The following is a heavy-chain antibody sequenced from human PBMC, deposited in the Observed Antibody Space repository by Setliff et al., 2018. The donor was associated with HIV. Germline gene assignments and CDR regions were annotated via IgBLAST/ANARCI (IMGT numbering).Heavy chain of an antibody. Sequence: SETLSLTCTVSGGSISSGSYYWGWIRQPPGKGLEWIGSIYYSGSTYYNPSLKSRVTISVDTSKNQFSLKLSSVTAADTAVYYCARRQQLWLLYAFDIWGQGTMVTVSS. CDR2: IYYSGST. CDR1: GGSISSGSYY. D-gene: IGHD5-18*01. V-gene: IGHV4-39*01. J-gene: IGHJ3*02. CDR3: ARRQQLWLLYAFDI.